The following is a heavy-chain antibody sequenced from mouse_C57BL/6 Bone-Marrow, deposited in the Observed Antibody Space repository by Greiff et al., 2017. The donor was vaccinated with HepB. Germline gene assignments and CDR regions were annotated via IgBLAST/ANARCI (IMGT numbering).Heavy chain of an antibody. CDR1: GYAFSSSW. CDR2: IYPGDGDT. CDR3: AREPYYSNYGFAY. D-gene: IGHD2-5*01. Sequence: QVQLQQSGPELVKPGASVKISCKASGYAFSSSWMNWVKQRPGKGLEWIGRIYPGDGDTNYNGKFKGKATLTADKSSSTAYMQLSSLTSEDSAVYFCAREPYYSNYGFAYWGQGTLVTVSA. V-gene: IGHV1-82*01. J-gene: IGHJ3*01.